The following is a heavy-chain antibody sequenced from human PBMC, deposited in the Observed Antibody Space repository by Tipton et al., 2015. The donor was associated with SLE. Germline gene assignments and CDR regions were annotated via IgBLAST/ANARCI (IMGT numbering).Heavy chain of an antibody. CDR1: GFTFSNYA. D-gene: IGHD6-19*01. CDR2: ISSSGSTI. J-gene: IGHJ4*02. Sequence: SLRLSCAASGFTFSNYAMNWVRQAPGKGLEWVSYISSSGSTIYYADSVKGRFTISRDNAKNSLYLQMNSLRAEDTAVYYCAREGYSSGCFDYWGQGTLVTVSS. CDR3: AREGYSSGCFDY. V-gene: IGHV3-48*03.